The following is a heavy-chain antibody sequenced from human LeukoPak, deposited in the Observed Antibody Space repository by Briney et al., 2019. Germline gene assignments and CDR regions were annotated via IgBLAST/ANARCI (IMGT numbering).Heavy chain of an antibody. V-gene: IGHV1-18*01. Sequence: ASVTVSCKASGYTFTSYGISWVRHAPGQGLEWMGWISAYNGNTNYAQTLQGRVTMTTDTSTSTAYMELRSLRSDDTAVYYCASNLYSSGWFDYWGQGTLVTVSS. D-gene: IGHD6-19*01. J-gene: IGHJ4*02. CDR2: ISAYNGNT. CDR3: ASNLYSSGWFDY. CDR1: GYTFTSYG.